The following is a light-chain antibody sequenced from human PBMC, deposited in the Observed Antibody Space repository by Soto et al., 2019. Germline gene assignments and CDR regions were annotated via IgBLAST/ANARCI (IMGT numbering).Light chain of an antibody. CDR3: QQYGGSPGT. J-gene: IGKJ1*01. Sequence: EIVLTQSPGTLSLSPGERATLSCRASQSVRSNKLAWYQQKPGQAPRLLIYDASYRVAGIPDRFSGSGSGTDITLTISRLEPEDFAVYYCQQYGGSPGTFGRGTKVEIK. CDR2: DAS. CDR1: QSVRSNK. V-gene: IGKV3-20*01.